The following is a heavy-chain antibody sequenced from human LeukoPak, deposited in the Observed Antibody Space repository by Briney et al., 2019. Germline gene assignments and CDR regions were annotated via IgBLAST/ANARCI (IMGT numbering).Heavy chain of an antibody. D-gene: IGHD6-19*01. Sequence: GASVKVSCKASGYTFTGYYMHWVRQAPGQGLEWMGWINHNSGGTNYAQKFQGRVTMTRDTSISTAYMELSRLRSDDTAVYYCARVGGIAVAGTLDPWGQGTLVTVSS. J-gene: IGHJ5*02. CDR2: INHNSGGT. CDR1: GYTFTGYY. CDR3: ARVGGIAVAGTLDP. V-gene: IGHV1-2*02.